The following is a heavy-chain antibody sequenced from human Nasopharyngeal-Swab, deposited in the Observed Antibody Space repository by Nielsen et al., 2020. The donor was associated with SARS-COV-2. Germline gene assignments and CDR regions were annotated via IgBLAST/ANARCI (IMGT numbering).Heavy chain of an antibody. CDR1: GGSISSYY. CDR3: ARIGCSGGSCYCDY. D-gene: IGHD2-15*01. J-gene: IGHJ4*02. V-gene: IGHV4-59*01. CDR2: IYYTGRT. Sequence: SETLSLTCTVSGGSISSYYWSWIRQPPGKGLEWIGYIYYTGRTNYNPSLKSRVTISVDTSKNQFSLRLSSVTAADTAVYYCARIGCSGGSCYCDYWGQGTLVTVSS.